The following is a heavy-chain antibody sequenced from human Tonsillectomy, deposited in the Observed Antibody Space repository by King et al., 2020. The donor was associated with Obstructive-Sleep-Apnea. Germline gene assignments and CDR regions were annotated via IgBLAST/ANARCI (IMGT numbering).Heavy chain of an antibody. J-gene: IGHJ4*02. CDR3: ARASLYFYDSSGYYSFDY. Sequence: VQLQQWGARLLKPSETLSLTCAVYGGSFSGYYWSWIRQPPGKGLWWIGEINHSGSTNYNPSLKSRVTISVDTSKNQFSLKLSSVTAADTAVYYFARASLYFYDSSGYYSFDYWGQGTLVTVSS. CDR1: GGSFSGYY. CDR2: INHSGST. V-gene: IGHV4-34*01. D-gene: IGHD3-22*01.